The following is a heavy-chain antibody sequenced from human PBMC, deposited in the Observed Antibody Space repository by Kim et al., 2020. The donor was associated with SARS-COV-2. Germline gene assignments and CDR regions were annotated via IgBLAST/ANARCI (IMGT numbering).Heavy chain of an antibody. Sequence: ASVKVSCKASGYTFTSYAMHWVRQAPGQRLEWMGWINAGNGNTKYSQKFQGRVTITRDTSASTAYMELSSLRSEDTAVYYCARGSISYDILTGYYGDDAFDIWGQGTMVTVSS. CDR2: INAGNGNT. D-gene: IGHD3-9*01. CDR1: GYTFTSYA. CDR3: ARGSISYDILTGYYGDDAFDI. V-gene: IGHV1-3*01. J-gene: IGHJ3*02.